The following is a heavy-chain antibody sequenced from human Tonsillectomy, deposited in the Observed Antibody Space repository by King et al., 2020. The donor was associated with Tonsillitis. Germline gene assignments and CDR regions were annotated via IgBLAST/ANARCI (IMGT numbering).Heavy chain of an antibody. CDR2: IYYSGST. J-gene: IGHJ3*02. D-gene: IGHD2-21*02. Sequence: QLQESGPGLVKPSETLSLTCTVSGGSISSYYWSWIRQPPGKGLEWIGYIYYSGSTNYNPSLKSRVTISVDTSKNQFSLKLSSVTAADTAVYYCARGVVTATHDAFDIWGQGTMVTVSS. CDR1: GGSISSYY. V-gene: IGHV4-59*01. CDR3: ARGVVTATHDAFDI.